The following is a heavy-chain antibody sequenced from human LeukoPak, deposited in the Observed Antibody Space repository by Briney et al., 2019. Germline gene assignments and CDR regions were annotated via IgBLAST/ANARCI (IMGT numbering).Heavy chain of an antibody. D-gene: IGHD3-16*01. J-gene: IGHJ6*03. CDR2: IRTEEYDGAT. CDR3: TRIFGYYYFYMDV. CDR1: GFTFGDYA. Sequence: PGGSLRLSCAASGFTFGDYAMSWVRQAPGKGLEWVGFIRTEEYDGATDYGASVKGRFTISRDDSKNIAYLQMNSLNTEDTGIYFCTRIFGYYYFYMDVWGKGTTVIVSS. V-gene: IGHV3-49*04.